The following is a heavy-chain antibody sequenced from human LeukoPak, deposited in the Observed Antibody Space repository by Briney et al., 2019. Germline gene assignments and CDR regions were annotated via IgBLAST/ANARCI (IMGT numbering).Heavy chain of an antibody. CDR3: ARRLVRGARGYYYMDV. CDR1: GGSISSSSYY. V-gene: IGHV4-39*07. J-gene: IGHJ6*03. D-gene: IGHD3-10*01. Sequence: SETLSLTCTVSGGSISSSSYYWGWIRQPPGKGLEWIGSIYYSGSTHYNPSLKSRVTISVDTSKNQFSLKLSSVTAADTAVYYCARRLVRGARGYYYMDVWGKGTTVTISS. CDR2: IYYSGST.